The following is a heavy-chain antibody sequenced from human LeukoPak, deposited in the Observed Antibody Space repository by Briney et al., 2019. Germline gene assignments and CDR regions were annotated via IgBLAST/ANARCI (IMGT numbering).Heavy chain of an antibody. J-gene: IGHJ4*02. D-gene: IGHD5-12*01. CDR3: AKDCWGYSGYDWSFDY. V-gene: IGHV3-30*04. CDR1: GFTFSSYA. CDR2: ISYDGSNK. Sequence: PGGSLRLSCAASGFTFSSYAMHWVRQAPGKGLEWVAVISYDGSNKYYADSVKGRFTISRDNSKNTLYLQMNSLRAEDTAVYYCAKDCWGYSGYDWSFDYWGQGTLVTVSS.